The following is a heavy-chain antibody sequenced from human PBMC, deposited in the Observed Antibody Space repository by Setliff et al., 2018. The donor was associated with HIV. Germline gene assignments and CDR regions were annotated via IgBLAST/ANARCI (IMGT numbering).Heavy chain of an antibody. CDR3: ARGVARQVVIDRWFDP. Sequence: PSETLSLTCAVFGGSFSDFYWSWIRQPPGKGLEWIGEISYSGSTVYNPSLKSRVTMSVDASKNLVSLNLNSVTAADTAIYYCARGVARQVVIDRWFDPWGQGTPVPSPQ. D-gene: IGHD2-21*01. CDR1: GGSFSDFY. CDR2: ISYSGST. J-gene: IGHJ5*02. V-gene: IGHV4-34*01.